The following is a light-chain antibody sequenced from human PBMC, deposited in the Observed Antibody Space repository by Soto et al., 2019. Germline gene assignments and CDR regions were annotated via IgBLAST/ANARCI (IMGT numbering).Light chain of an antibody. J-gene: IGKJ1*01. CDR1: QSFLGL. CDR2: DAY. Sequence: EVVLIQSLVTLSISPGERDTTSLSDSQSFLGLLAWYQKKPGQARRLIIYDAYNRATGIPPRFSGIVSGTDFTLTIRRLEPEDSAIYDGQKYKNWPPWTCGKWPMVDIK. V-gene: IGKV3-11*01. CDR3: QKYKNWPPWT.